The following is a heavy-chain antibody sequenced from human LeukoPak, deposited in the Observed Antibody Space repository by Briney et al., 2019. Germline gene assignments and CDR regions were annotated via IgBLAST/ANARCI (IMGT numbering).Heavy chain of an antibody. Sequence: GGSLRLSCAASGFTFSSYSMNWVRQAPGKGLEWVSSISSSSSYIYYADSVKGRFTISRDNAKNSLYLQMNSLRAEDTAVYYCARAVVTAIRVLTRFDYWGQGTLVTVSS. D-gene: IGHD2-21*02. V-gene: IGHV3-21*01. CDR1: GFTFSSYS. CDR3: ARAVVTAIRVLTRFDY. CDR2: ISSSSSYI. J-gene: IGHJ4*02.